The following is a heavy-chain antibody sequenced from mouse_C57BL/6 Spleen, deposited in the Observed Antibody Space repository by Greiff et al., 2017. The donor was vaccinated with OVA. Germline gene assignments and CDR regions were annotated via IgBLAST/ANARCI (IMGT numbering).Heavy chain of an antibody. J-gene: IGHJ2*01. CDR1: GYTFTSYW. Sequence: QVHVKQPGAELVRPGSSVKLSCKASGYTFTSYWMDWVKQRPGQGLEWIGNIYPSDSETPYNQKFKDKATLTVDKSSSTAYMQLSSLTSEDSAVYYCARLPYDWGQGTTLTVSS. CDR3: ARLPYD. CDR2: IYPSDSET. V-gene: IGHV1-61*01. D-gene: IGHD2-12*01.